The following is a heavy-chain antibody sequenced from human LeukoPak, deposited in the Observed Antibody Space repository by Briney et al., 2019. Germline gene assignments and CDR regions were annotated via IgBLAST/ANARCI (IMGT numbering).Heavy chain of an antibody. CDR2: IYYSGST. D-gene: IGHD4-11*01. CDR1: GGSISSSSYY. CDR3: ARDSTMTTVTPIDY. Sequence: SETLSLTCTVSGGSISSSSYYWGWIRQPPGKGLEWIGGIYYSGSTYYNPSLKSRVTISVDTSKNQFSLKLSSVTAADTAVYYCARDSTMTTVTPIDYWGQGTLVTVSS. J-gene: IGHJ4*02. V-gene: IGHV4-39*07.